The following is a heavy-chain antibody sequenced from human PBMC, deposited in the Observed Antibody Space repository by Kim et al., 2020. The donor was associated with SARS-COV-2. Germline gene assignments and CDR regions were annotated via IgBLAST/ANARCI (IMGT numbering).Heavy chain of an antibody. V-gene: IGHV1-3*01. Sequence: ASVKVSCKASGYTFTSYAMHWVRQAPGQRLEWMGWINAGNGNTKYSQKFQGRVTITRDTSASTAYMELSSLRSEDTAVYYCARGELYSSSWSNWFDPWGQGTLVTVSS. J-gene: IGHJ5*02. CDR2: INAGNGNT. CDR1: GYTFTSYA. CDR3: ARGELYSSSWSNWFDP. D-gene: IGHD6-13*01.